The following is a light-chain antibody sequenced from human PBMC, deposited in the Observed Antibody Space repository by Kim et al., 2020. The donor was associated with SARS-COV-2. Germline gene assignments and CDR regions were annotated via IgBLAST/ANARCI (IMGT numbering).Light chain of an antibody. CDR3: CSYAGSYTLV. CDR2: DVS. J-gene: IGLJ3*02. CDR1: SSDVGGYNY. V-gene: IGLV2-11*01. Sequence: QSALTQPRSVSGSPGQSVTIPCTGTSSDVGGYNYVSWYQQHPGKAPKLMIYDVSKRPSGVPDRFSGSKSGNTASLTISGLQAEDEADYYCCSYAGSYTLVFGGGTQLTVL.